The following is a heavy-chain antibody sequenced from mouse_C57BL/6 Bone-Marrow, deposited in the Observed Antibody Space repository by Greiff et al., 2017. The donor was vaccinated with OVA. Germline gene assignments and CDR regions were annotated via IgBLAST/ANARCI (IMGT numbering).Heavy chain of an antibody. V-gene: IGHV5-6*01. CDR2: ISSGGSYT. CDR3: ASPYYDSSYY. CDR1: GFTFSSYG. Sequence: EVKLQESGGDLVKPGGSLKLSCAASGFTFSSYGMSWVRQTPDKRLEWVATISSGGSYTYYPDSVKGRFTISRDNAKNTLYLQSSDLTSEYSAMYYCASPYYDSSYYWGQGTSLTVSS. J-gene: IGHJ2*02. D-gene: IGHD1-1*01.